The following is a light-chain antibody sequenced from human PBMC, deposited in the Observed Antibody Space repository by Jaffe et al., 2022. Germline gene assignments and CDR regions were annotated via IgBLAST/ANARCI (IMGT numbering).Light chain of an antibody. Sequence: DIQMTQSPSTLSASIGDRVTITCRASQSVSPWLAWYQQKPGKPPKLLIYMASTLETGVPSRFSGSGSGTDFTLTITSLQPDDSATYYCQHYNSYSTFGQGTKVEVK. CDR2: MAS. CDR1: QSVSPW. J-gene: IGKJ1*01. CDR3: QHYNSYST. V-gene: IGKV1-5*03.